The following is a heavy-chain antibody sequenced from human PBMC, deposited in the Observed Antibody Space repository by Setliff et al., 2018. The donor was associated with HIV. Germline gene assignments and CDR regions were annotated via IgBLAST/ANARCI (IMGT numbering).Heavy chain of an antibody. CDR1: GFSFDDYA. V-gene: IGHV3-49*04. CDR2: IRSKTFGGTA. CDR3: TRDDPPGYCSSTTCPYLFDY. J-gene: IGHJ4*02. D-gene: IGHD2-2*01. Sequence: GGSLRLSCTASGFSFDDYALTWVRQAPGKGLEWIGFIRSKTFGGTAEYAASVKGRFTISRDDSKTIAYLQMSGLKTEDTAVYFCTRDDPPGYCSSTTCPYLFDYWGRGTLVTVSS.